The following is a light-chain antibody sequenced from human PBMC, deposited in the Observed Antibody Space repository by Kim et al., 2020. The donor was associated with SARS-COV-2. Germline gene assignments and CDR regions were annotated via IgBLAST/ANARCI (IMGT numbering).Light chain of an antibody. CDR2: DAS. J-gene: IGLJ3*02. V-gene: IGLV7-46*01. Sequence: GGRVTHPWESRTGPVTTGPYPYWLQLKPGQAPTTLIYDASNKHPWTPARFSGSLLGGKAALTISGAQPEDEADYYCLLSYSGGRRVFGGGTQLTVL. CDR3: LLSYSGGRRV. CDR1: TGPVTTGPY.